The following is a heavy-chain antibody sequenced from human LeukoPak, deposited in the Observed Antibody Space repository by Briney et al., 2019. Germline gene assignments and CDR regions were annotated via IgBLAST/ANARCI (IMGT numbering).Heavy chain of an antibody. CDR1: GFTFSIYW. D-gene: IGHD2-15*01. J-gene: IGHJ6*02. V-gene: IGHV3-74*01. CDR3: ASGVRIPYGMDV. CDR2: INSDGRST. Sequence: PGGSLRLSCAASGFTFSIYWMHCVREAPGKGLVWVSRINSDGRSTSYADSVKGRFTISRDNAKNTLYLQMNSLRAEDTAVYYCASGVRIPYGMDVWGQGTTVTVSS.